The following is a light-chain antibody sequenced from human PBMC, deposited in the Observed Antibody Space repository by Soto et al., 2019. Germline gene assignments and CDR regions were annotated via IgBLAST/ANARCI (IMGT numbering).Light chain of an antibody. J-gene: IGKJ4*01. CDR2: GSS. V-gene: IGKV4-1*01. Sequence: DIVMTQSPDSLAVSLGERATINCKSSQSVLYSSNNKNYLAWYQQKPGQPPKLLIYGSSTRESGVPDRFSGSGYGTDFTITISSLQAEDVSVYYCQQYYSPPLTFGGGTKVEIK. CDR1: QSVLYSSNNKNY. CDR3: QQYYSPPLT.